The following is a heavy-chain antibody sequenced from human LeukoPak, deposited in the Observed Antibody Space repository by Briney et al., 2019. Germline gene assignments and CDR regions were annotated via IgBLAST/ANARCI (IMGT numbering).Heavy chain of an antibody. Sequence: GGSLRLSCAASGFTFSSYAMHWVRQAPGKGLEYVSAISSNGGSTYYADSVKGRFTISRDNSKNTLYLQMGSLRAGDMAVYYCARDGYSYGLDYWGQGTLVTVSS. CDR3: ARDGYSYGLDY. D-gene: IGHD5-18*01. CDR1: GFTFSSYA. V-gene: IGHV3-64*02. CDR2: ISSNGGST. J-gene: IGHJ4*02.